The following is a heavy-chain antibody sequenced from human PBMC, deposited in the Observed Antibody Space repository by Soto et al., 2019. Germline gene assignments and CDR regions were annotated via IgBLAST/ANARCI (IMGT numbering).Heavy chain of an antibody. CDR1: GFTFSSYA. CDR3: AKPTLYCSSTSCYDY. Sequence: GGSLRLSCAASGFTFSSYAMTWVREAPGKGLEWVSVISGSGGNTYYADSVKGRFTISRDNSKNTLYLQMNSLRAEDTAVYYCAKPTLYCSSTSCYDYWGPGTMVTV. J-gene: IGHJ4*02. CDR2: ISGSGGNT. V-gene: IGHV3-23*01. D-gene: IGHD2-2*01.